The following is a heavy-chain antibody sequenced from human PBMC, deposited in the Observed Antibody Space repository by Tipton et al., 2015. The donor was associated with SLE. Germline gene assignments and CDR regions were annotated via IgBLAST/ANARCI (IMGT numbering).Heavy chain of an antibody. D-gene: IGHD1-26*01. CDR1: GYTFTSFG. CDR2: TSAYNGNT. Sequence: QVQLVQSGAEVKKPGASVKVFCKASGYTFTSFGISWVRQAPGQGLERKGWTSAYNGNTNYAQKLQGRVTMTTDTSTSTAYMGLRSLRSDDTAVYYCAAPRGSYDAFDIWGQGTMVTVSS. J-gene: IGHJ3*02. CDR3: AAPRGSYDAFDI. V-gene: IGHV1-18*01.